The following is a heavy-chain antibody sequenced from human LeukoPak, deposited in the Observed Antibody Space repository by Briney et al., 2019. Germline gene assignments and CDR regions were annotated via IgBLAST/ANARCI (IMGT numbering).Heavy chain of an antibody. CDR2: IKSDGREE. CDR1: GFIFDNYW. CDR3: ASLYSSWYYYSPIEFYFQC. J-gene: IGHJ4*02. V-gene: IGHV3-7*01. Sequence: GGSLRLSCAASGFIFDNYWMSWVRQTPGKGLEWVANIKSDGREENYVDSVKGRFTISRDNAKNSLYLQMSSLRAEDTAMYYCASLYSSWYYYSPIEFYFQCWGQGTQVTVSS. D-gene: IGHD3-22*01.